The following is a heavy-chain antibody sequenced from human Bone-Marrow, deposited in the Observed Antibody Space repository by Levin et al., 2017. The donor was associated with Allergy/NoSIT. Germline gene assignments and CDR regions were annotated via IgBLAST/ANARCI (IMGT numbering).Heavy chain of an antibody. CDR2: ITANGGQT. CDR3: AKVVSDSSGYCFDY. V-gene: IGHV3-23*01. J-gene: IGHJ4*02. D-gene: IGHD3-22*01. CDR1: GFTFSSYV. Sequence: LSLTCAASGFTFSSYVMRWVRQAPGKGLEWVSSITANGGQTYYADSVKGRFTISRDNSKNTLYLQMNSLRAEDTAIYYCAKVVSDSSGYCFDYWGQGTLVTVSS.